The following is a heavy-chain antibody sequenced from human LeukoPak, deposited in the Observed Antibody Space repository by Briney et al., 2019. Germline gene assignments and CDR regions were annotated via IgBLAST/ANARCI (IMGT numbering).Heavy chain of an antibody. CDR2: IYYSGST. D-gene: IGHD1-26*01. CDR1: GGSISSRRYY. CDR3: ASYQVGATSGFDY. V-gene: IGHV4-39*01. Sequence: SETLSLTCTVSGGSISSRRYYWGWIRQPPGKGLEWIGNIYYSGSTYYNPSLKSRVTISVDTSKNQFSLKLSSVTATDTAVYYCASYQVGATSGFDYWGQGTLVTVSS. J-gene: IGHJ4*02.